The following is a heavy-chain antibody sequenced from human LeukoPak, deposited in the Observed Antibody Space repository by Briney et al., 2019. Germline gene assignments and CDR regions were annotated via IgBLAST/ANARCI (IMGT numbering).Heavy chain of an antibody. J-gene: IGHJ4*02. D-gene: IGHD2-2*01. CDR2: FDPEDGET. CDR1: GYTLTELS. V-gene: IGHV1-24*01. Sequence: ASVKVSCKVSGYTLTELSMHWVRQAPGKGLEWMGGFDPEDGETIYAQKFQGRVTMTEDTSTDTAYMELSSLRSEDTAVYYCATLPYCSSTSCYPFDYWGQGTLATVSS. CDR3: ATLPYCSSTSCYPFDY.